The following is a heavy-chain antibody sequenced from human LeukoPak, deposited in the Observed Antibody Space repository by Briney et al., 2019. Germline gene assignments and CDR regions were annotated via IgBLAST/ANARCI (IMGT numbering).Heavy chain of an antibody. D-gene: IGHD6-19*01. V-gene: IGHV3-13*01. Sequence: GGSLRLSCAASGFTLSSYDMQWVRQVLGKGLEWVSAIGIAGDTHYSGSVKGRFTISRENAKNSLYLQMNSLRAGDTAVYYCARDPSGRGMDVWGQGTTVTVSS. J-gene: IGHJ6*02. CDR3: ARDPSGRGMDV. CDR2: IGIAGDT. CDR1: GFTLSSYD.